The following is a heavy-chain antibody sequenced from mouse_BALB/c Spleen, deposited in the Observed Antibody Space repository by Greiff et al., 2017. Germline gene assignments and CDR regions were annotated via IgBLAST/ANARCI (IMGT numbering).Heavy chain of an antibody. Sequence: QVQLKESGPGLVAPAQCLSITCTASGFSLTGYGVHWVRQPPGKGLEWLGVIWAGDSTNYNSALMSGLSIIKDNSTSQVFLKMNSLQTDDTAVYYCAALGPHYYWFAYWGQGTLVTVSA. CDR2: IWAGDST. V-gene: IGHV2-9*02. J-gene: IGHJ3*01. D-gene: IGHD1-2*01. CDR1: GFSLTGYG. CDR3: AALGPHYYWFAY.